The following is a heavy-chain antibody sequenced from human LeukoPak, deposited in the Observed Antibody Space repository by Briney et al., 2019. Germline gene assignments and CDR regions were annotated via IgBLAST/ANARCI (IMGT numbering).Heavy chain of an antibody. CDR1: GGSICSPISY. V-gene: IGHV4-39*01. CDR2: VLHSGAT. Sequence: PSETLSLTCTVSGGSICSPISYWSWIRQPPGKGLEWIATVLHSGATFYSPSPEGRLTISIDTSTNQFSLKMTSMTAADTAVYYCARRIVGVIDAFDYWGQGALVTVSS. CDR3: ARRIVGVIDAFDY. D-gene: IGHD1-26*01. J-gene: IGHJ4*02.